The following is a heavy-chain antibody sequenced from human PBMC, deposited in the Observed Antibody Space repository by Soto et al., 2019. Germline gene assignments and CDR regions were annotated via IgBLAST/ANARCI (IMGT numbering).Heavy chain of an antibody. J-gene: IGHJ4*02. CDR1: GFTFSSYA. CDR3: ARVPTSSGRAHFDY. D-gene: IGHD2-15*01. Sequence: QVQLVESGGGVVQPGRSLRLSCAASGFTFSSYAMHWVRQAPGKGLEWVAVISYDGSNKYYADSVQGRFTITRDKSKNTLYLQINSLRAEDTAVYYCARVPTSSGRAHFDYWGQGTLVTVSS. V-gene: IGHV3-30-3*01. CDR2: ISYDGSNK.